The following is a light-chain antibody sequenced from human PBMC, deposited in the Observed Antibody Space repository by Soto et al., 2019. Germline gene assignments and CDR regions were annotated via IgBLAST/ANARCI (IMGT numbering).Light chain of an antibody. J-gene: IGKJ5*01. V-gene: IGKV1-39*01. Sequence: DIQMTQSPSSLSASVGYRATITCRASQSISSYLNWYQQKPGKAPKLLIYAASSLQSGVPSRFSGSGSGTDFTLTISSLQPEEFATYYCQQSYSTPPTFGQGTRLEIK. CDR2: AAS. CDR3: QQSYSTPPT. CDR1: QSISSY.